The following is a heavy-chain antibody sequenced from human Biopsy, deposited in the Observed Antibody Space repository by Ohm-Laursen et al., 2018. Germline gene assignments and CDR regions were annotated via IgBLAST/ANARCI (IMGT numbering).Heavy chain of an antibody. CDR2: VYYSGST. CDR1: GGSISSRNHY. D-gene: IGHD3-3*01. CDR3: ARHSLDDFWSGAHYYFDY. J-gene: IGHJ4*02. Sequence: SDTLSLTCSVSGGSISSRNHYWGWLRQPPGKGLEWIGHVYYSGSTFYNSSLGSRFTVSVDTSKNQFHLRLTSMSASDTAVYYFARHSLDDFWSGAHYYFDYWGLGTLVTVSS. V-gene: IGHV4-39*01.